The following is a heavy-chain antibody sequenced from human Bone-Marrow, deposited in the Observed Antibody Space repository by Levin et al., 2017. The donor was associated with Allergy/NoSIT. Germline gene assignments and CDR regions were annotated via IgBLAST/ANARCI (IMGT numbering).Heavy chain of an antibody. CDR2: INSDGSSA. D-gene: IGHD2-15*01. J-gene: IGHJ1*01. CDR1: GFSFSIYW. Sequence: AGGSLRLSCAASGFSFSIYWMHWVRQPPGKGLVWVSHINSDGSSASYADSVKGRFTISRDNARNTLYLQMNSLRAEDTAVYYCVTFMVEQYWGQGTLVTVSS. V-gene: IGHV3-74*01. CDR3: VTFMVEQY.